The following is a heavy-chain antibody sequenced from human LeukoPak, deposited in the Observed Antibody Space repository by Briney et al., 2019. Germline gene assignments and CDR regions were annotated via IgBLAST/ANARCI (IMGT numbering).Heavy chain of an antibody. J-gene: IGHJ4*02. V-gene: IGHV3-7*01. CDR1: GFIFTDHW. CDR3: ARAVDVADY. D-gene: IGHD3-16*01. CDR2: IKEDESAK. Sequence: GGSLRLSCVASGFIFTDHWMSWVRQAPGKGLEWVANIKEDESAKFYGDSVTGRFTISRDNAKNSLYLQMNNLRVEDTAVYYCARAVDVADYWGRGTLVTVSS.